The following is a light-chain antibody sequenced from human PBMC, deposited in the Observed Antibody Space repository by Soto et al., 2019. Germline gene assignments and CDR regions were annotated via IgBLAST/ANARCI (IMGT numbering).Light chain of an antibody. J-gene: IGKJ4*01. CDR1: QSVSSY. V-gene: IGKV3-11*01. CDR3: QQRSNWPLT. CDR2: DAS. Sequence: EIVLTQSPATLSLSPGERATLSCRASQSVSSYVAWYQSKPGQAPRLLMYDASNRVIGIPARFSGSGSGTDFTLTISSLEPEDFAVYYCQQRSNWPLTFGGGTKVEIK.